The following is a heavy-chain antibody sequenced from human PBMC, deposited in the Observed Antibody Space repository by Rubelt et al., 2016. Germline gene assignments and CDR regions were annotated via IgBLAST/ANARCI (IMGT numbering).Heavy chain of an antibody. V-gene: IGHV4-4*07. CDR3: ARDLSEIAYGP. Sequence: SYYWSWIRQPAGKGLEWIGRIYTSGSTNYNPSLKSRVTMSVDTSKNQFSLKLSSVTAADTAVYYCARDLSEIAYGPWGQGTLVTVSS. CDR1: SYY. CDR2: IYTSGST. D-gene: IGHD1-14*01. J-gene: IGHJ5*02.